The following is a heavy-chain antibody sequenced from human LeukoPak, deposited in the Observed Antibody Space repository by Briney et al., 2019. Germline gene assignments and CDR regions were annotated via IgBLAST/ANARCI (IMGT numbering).Heavy chain of an antibody. Sequence: PGGSLRLSCAASGFTFSSYTMNWVRQAPGKGLEWVASISSSRSYIYHADSVKGRYTISRDNAKNSLYMQVNSLRADDTAVYYCAKDSGSYFDYWGQGTLVTVSS. CDR3: AKDSGSYFDY. CDR2: ISSSRSYI. CDR1: GFTFSSYT. J-gene: IGHJ4*02. V-gene: IGHV3-21*01. D-gene: IGHD1-26*01.